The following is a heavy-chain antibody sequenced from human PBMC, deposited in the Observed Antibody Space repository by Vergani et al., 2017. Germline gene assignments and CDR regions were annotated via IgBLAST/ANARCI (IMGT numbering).Heavy chain of an antibody. D-gene: IGHD3-10*01. V-gene: IGHV3-30*18. CDR2: ISYDGSNK. J-gene: IGHJ5*02. CDR3: AKELGFSTAVFGASLRWIPVGSKAGYEWFDH. CDR1: GFTFSSYG. Sequence: QVQLVESGGGVVQPGRSLRLSCAASGFTFSSYGMHWVRQAPGKGLELVAVISYDGSNKYYADSVKGRFTISRDNSKNTLYLQLNSLRADDTDVYYCAKELGFSTAVFGASLRWIPVGSKAGYEWFDHWGQGTLVTVSS.